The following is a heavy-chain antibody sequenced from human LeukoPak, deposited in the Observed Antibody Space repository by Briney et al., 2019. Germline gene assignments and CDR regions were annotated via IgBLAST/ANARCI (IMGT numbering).Heavy chain of an antibody. J-gene: IGHJ4*02. Sequence: SETLSLTCTVSGDSISFYYWTWIRQPPGKGLEWIGHISYSGGTKYNPSLKSRVTISLDTSKNQFSLRLTSVTAADTAVYYCARQPRYSADYFDYWGQGTLVAVSS. CDR1: GDSISFYY. CDR2: ISYSGGT. CDR3: ARQPRYSADYFDY. D-gene: IGHD3-9*01. V-gene: IGHV4-59*08.